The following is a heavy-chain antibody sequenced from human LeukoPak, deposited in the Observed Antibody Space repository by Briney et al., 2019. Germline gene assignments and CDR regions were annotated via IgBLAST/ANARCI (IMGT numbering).Heavy chain of an antibody. CDR1: GGSISSSSYY. J-gene: IGHJ5*02. CDR2: IYYSGST. Sequence: SETLSLTCTVSGGSISSSSYYWGWIRQPPGKGLEWIGSIYYSGSTYYNPSLKSRVTISVDTSKNQFSLKLSSVTAADTAVYYCARDIVVVPAATAEPETKINWFDPWGQGTLVTVSS. V-gene: IGHV4-39*07. CDR3: ARDIVVVPAATAEPETKINWFDP. D-gene: IGHD2-2*01.